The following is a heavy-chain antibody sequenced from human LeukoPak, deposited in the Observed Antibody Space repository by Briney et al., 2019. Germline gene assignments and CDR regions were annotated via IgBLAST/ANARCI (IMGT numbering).Heavy chain of an antibody. Sequence: SETLSLTCAVYGGSFSGYNWSWIRQPPRKGLEWIGEINHSGSTNYNTSLKRRVTISVDTSKNQFSLKLSSVTSSDTAVYYCAAYSGSVRGSAYFDYWGQGTLVTVSS. V-gene: IGHV4-34*01. CDR3: AAYSGSVRGSAYFDY. D-gene: IGHD1-26*01. CDR2: INHSGST. J-gene: IGHJ4*02. CDR1: GGSFSGYN.